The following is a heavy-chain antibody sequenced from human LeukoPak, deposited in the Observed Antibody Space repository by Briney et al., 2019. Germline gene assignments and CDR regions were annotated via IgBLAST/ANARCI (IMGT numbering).Heavy chain of an antibody. CDR1: GFTFSSYA. J-gene: IGHJ4*02. V-gene: IGHV3-23*01. D-gene: IGHD3-22*01. CDR2: ISGSGSST. Sequence: PGGSLRLSCAASGFTFSSYAMSWVRQAPGKGLEWVSAISGSGSSTYYADSVKGRFTISRDNSKNTLYLQMNSLRAEDTAVYYCAKDSARMIVVVIIDYWGQGTLVTVSS. CDR3: AKDSARMIVVVIIDY.